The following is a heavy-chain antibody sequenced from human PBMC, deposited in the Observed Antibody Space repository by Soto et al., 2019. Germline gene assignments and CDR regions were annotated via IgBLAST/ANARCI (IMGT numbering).Heavy chain of an antibody. D-gene: IGHD5-12*01. V-gene: IGHV1-8*01. J-gene: IGHJ6*02. CDR1: GYTFTSYD. CDR3: ARVGRWLQFDYYYYGMDV. Sequence: ASVKVSCKASGYTFTSYDINWVRQATGQGLEWMGWMNPNSGNTGYAQKFQGRVTMTRNTSISTAYMELGSLRSEDTAVYYCARVGRWLQFDYYYYGMDVWGQGTTVTVSS. CDR2: MNPNSGNT.